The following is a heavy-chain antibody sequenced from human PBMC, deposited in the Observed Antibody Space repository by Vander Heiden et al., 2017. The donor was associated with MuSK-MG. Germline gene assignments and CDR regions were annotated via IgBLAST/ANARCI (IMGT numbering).Heavy chain of an antibody. D-gene: IGHD3-22*01. CDR1: GYRSTRYW. V-gene: IGHV5-10-1*03. J-gene: IGHJ6*02. CDR2: IDPRDSYT. CDR3: ARPTRYYDSSGYCPLGMDV. Sequence: VQLVQSGAEEKKPGESLRVSCKGSGYRSTRYWRSWVSQYLGHGWGRQIPGKGREWMGRIDPRDSYTSCSPSFQGHVTISADKSISTAYLQWSSLKASDTAMYYCARPTRYYDSSGYCPLGMDVWGQGTTVTVSS.